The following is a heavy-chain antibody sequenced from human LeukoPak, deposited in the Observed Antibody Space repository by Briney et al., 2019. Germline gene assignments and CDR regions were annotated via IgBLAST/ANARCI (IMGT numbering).Heavy chain of an antibody. Sequence: QSSETLSLTCTVSGGSISSGGYYWSWIRQHPGKGLEWIGYIYYSGSTYYNPSLKSRVTISVDTSKNQFSLKLSSVTAADTAVYYCARVLAVAGNDYWGQGTLVTVSS. J-gene: IGHJ4*02. D-gene: IGHD6-19*01. V-gene: IGHV4-31*03. CDR1: GGSISSGGYY. CDR3: ARVLAVAGNDY. CDR2: IYYSGST.